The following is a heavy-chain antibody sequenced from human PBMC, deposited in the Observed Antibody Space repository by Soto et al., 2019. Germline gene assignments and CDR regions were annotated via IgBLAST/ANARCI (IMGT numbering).Heavy chain of an antibody. J-gene: IGHJ6*02. D-gene: IGHD6-19*01. Sequence: SETLSLTCTVSGDSISDYYWSWIRQPAGKGLEWIGRFYYSGNTKSNPSLKSRVTMSTDTSKNQFSLSLRSVTAADSAIYYCARMYNSGFYRPEGDYFFYGMDVWGQGTTVTVSS. CDR2: FYYSGNT. V-gene: IGHV4-4*07. CDR3: ARMYNSGFYRPEGDYFFYGMDV. CDR1: GDSISDYY.